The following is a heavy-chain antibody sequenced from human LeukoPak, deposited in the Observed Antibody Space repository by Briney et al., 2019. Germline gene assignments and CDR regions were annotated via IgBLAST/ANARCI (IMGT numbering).Heavy chain of an antibody. CDR3: ARRFFDL. CDR1: GFTFSAYS. Sequence: GGSLRLSCAASGFTFSAYSMNWVRQAPGKGLEWVSSISSSGSYKYYADSVEGRFTISRDNSKNALYLQMNSLRAEDTAVYYCARRFFDLWGRGTLVTVSS. J-gene: IGHJ2*01. V-gene: IGHV3-21*04. CDR2: ISSSGSYK.